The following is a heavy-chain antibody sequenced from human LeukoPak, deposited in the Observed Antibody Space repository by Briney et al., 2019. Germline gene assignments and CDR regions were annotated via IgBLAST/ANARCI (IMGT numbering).Heavy chain of an antibody. CDR1: GYSFTSYW. J-gene: IGHJ6*04. CDR3: ARHPSYYDILTGYHYYYGMDV. D-gene: IGHD3-9*01. Sequence: GESLKISCKGSGYSFTSYWIGWVRQMPGKGLEWMGIIYPGDSDTRYSPSFQGQVTISADKSISTAYLQWSSLKASDTAMYYCARHPSYYDILTGYHYYYGMDVWGKGTTVTVSS. V-gene: IGHV5-51*01. CDR2: IYPGDSDT.